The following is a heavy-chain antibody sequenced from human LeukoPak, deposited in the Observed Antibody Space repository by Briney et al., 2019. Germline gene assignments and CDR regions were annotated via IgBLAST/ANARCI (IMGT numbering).Heavy chain of an antibody. CDR2: IYTRGST. J-gene: IGHJ3*02. D-gene: IGHD2-15*01. CDR3: ARGRYCSADICSGGDAFDI. Sequence: SETLSLTCTVSGYSISSGYYWGWIRQPAGKGLEWIGRIYTRGSTNYNPSLKSRVTMSVDTSKNQFSLKLSSVTAADTAVYYCARGRYCSADICSGGDAFDIWGQGTMVSVSS. V-gene: IGHV4-4*07. CDR1: GYSISSGYY.